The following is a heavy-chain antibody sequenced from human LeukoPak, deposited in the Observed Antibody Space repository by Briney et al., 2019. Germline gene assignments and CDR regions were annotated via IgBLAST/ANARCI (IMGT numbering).Heavy chain of an antibody. CDR3: AKDWATMIVVVHFDY. CDR1: GFTFSSYG. CDR2: ISGSGGST. J-gene: IGHJ4*02. D-gene: IGHD3-22*01. Sequence: PAGGSLRLSCAASGFTFSSYGMSWVRQAPGKGLEWVSAISGSGGSTYYADSVKGRFTISRDNSKNTLYLQMNSLRAEDTAVYYCAKDWATMIVVVHFDYWGQGTLVTVSS. V-gene: IGHV3-23*01.